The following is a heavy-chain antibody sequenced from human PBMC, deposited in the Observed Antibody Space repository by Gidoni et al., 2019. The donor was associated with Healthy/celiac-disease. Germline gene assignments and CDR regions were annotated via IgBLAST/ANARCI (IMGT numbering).Heavy chain of an antibody. J-gene: IGHJ3*02. D-gene: IGHD3-9*01. CDR2: IDYSGRT. CDR1: GGSISSGGYY. CDR3: ARDRGSYDILTGDSQPDAFDI. V-gene: IGHV4-31*03. Sequence: QVQLQESGPGLVKPSQTLSLTCTVSGGSISSGGYYWSWIRQHPGKGLEWIGYIDYSGRTDYNPSLKSRVTISVDTSKNQFSLKLSSVTAADTAVYYCARDRGSYDILTGDSQPDAFDIWGQGTMVTVSS.